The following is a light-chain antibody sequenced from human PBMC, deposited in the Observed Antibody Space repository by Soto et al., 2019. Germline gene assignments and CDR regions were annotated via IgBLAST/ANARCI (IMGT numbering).Light chain of an antibody. Sequence: EIALTQSPGTLSLSPGERATLSCRASQSVSSSYLAWYQQKPGQAPRLLIYGASSRATGIPDRFSGSGSGTDFTLTISRLEPEDFAVYYCQQYSSTPFTFGPGTKVDIK. V-gene: IGKV3-20*01. J-gene: IGKJ3*01. CDR3: QQYSSTPFT. CDR2: GAS. CDR1: QSVSSSY.